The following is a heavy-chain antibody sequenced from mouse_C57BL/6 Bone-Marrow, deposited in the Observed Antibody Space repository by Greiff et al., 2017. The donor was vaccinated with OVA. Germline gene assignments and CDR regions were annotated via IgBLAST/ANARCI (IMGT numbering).Heavy chain of an antibody. Sequence: VKLVESGAELARPGASVKLSCKASGYTFTSYGISWVKQRTGQGLEWIGEIYPRSGNTYYNEKFKGKATLTADKSSSTAYMELRSLTSEDSAVYFCARSGWKNPYWGQGTTLTVSS. J-gene: IGHJ2*01. CDR3: ARSGWKNPY. V-gene: IGHV1-81*01. CDR2: IYPRSGNT. D-gene: IGHD1-1*02. CDR1: GYTFTSYG.